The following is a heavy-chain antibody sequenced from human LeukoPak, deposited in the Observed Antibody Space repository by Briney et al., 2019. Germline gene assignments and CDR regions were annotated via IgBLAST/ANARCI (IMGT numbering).Heavy chain of an antibody. CDR2: ISAYNGNT. J-gene: IGHJ5*02. CDR3: ARESRGYFDWLLYNQLVASPFDP. Sequence: ASVKVSCKASGYTFTSYGISWVRQAPGQGLEWMGWISAYNGNTNYAQKLQGRVTMTTDTSTSTAYMELRSLRSDDTAVYYCARESRGYFDWLLYNQLVASPFDPWGQGTLVTVSS. V-gene: IGHV1-18*01. CDR1: GYTFTSYG. D-gene: IGHD3-9*01.